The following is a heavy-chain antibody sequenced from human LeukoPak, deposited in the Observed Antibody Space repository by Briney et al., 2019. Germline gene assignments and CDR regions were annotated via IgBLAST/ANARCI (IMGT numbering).Heavy chain of an antibody. J-gene: IGHJ4*02. CDR1: GGSFSGYY. V-gene: IGHV4-34*01. D-gene: IGHD4-17*01. Sequence: SETLSLTCAVYGGSFSGYYWSWIRQPPGKGLEWIGEINHSGSTNYNPSLKSRVTISVDTSKNQFSLKLSSVTAADTAVYYCASALQYDYGDILDYWGQGTLVTVSS. CDR2: INHSGST. CDR3: ASALQYDYGDILDY.